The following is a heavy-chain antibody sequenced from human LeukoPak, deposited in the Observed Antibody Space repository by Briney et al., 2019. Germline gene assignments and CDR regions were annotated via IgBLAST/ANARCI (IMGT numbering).Heavy chain of an antibody. Sequence: GGSLRLSCAVSGVTLSNYGMSWVRQAPGKGLEWVAGISDSGGRTNYADSVKGRFTISRDNPKSTLYLQMNSLRAEDTAVYFCAKRGVVIRVILVGFHKEAYYFDSWGQGALVTVSS. CDR2: ISDSGGRT. V-gene: IGHV3-23*01. CDR3: AKRGVVIRVILVGFHKEAYYFDS. J-gene: IGHJ4*02. CDR1: GVTLSNYG. D-gene: IGHD3-22*01.